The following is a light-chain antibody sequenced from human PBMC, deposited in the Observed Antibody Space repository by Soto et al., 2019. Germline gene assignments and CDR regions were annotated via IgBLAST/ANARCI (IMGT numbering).Light chain of an antibody. CDR1: SGSVSTANY. CDR3: SLYMDRSLLDV. V-gene: IGLV8-61*01. Sequence: QTVVTQEPSFSVSPGGTVTLTCALSSGSVSTANYPRWYRQTPGQPPHTVIYGTKTRSSGVPDRFSGYILGDKAALTITPPQPYNESVYYCSLYMDRSLLDVFRSRTKLTVL. J-gene: IGLJ1*01. CDR2: GTK.